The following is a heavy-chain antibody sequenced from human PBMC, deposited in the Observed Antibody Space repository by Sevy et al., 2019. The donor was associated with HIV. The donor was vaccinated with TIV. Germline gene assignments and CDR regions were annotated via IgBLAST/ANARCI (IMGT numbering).Heavy chain of an antibody. Sequence: GGSLRLSCAASGFTVSSNYMSWVRQAPGKGLEWVSVIYSGGSTYYADSVKGRFTISRDNSKNTLYLQMNSLRAEDTAVYYCARERNSSGRPRAFDIWGQGTMVTVSS. CDR1: GFTVSSNY. CDR2: IYSGGST. J-gene: IGHJ3*02. V-gene: IGHV3-53*01. D-gene: IGHD6-19*01. CDR3: ARERNSSGRPRAFDI.